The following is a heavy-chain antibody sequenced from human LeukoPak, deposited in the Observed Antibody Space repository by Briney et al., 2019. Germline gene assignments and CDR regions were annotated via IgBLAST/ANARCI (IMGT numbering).Heavy chain of an antibody. V-gene: IGHV4-38-2*02. D-gene: IGHD3-22*01. CDR2: IYHSGST. J-gene: IGHJ6*03. CDR1: GYSISSGYY. CDR3: ARVGPITMIVVVIGAYMDV. Sequence: PSETLSLTCTVSGYSISSGYYWGWIRQPPGKGLEWIGSIYHSGSTYYNPSLKSRVTISVDTSKNQFSLKLSSVTAADTAVYYCARVGPITMIVVVIGAYMDVWGKGTTLTVSS.